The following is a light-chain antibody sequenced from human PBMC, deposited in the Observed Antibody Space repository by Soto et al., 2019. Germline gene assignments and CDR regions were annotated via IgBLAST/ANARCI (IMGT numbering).Light chain of an antibody. J-gene: IGKJ1*01. CDR2: GAS. Sequence: EIVLTQSPGSLSLSPGQRATLSCRASQSVDTTFFAWYQKKPGQAPRLLIYGASKRATGNPDRFSGSGSGTDFTLIISRLAPEDFAVYYCQQYMSSVTFGQGTKVEIK. V-gene: IGKV3-20*01. CDR1: QSVDTTF. CDR3: QQYMSSVT.